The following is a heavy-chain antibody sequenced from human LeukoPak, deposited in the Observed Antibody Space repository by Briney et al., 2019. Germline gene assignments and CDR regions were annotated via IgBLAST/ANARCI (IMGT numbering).Heavy chain of an antibody. CDR3: AKDMRSGSSSSAVDYYYGMDV. Sequence: GGSLRLSCAASGFTFSSYAMSWVRQAPGKGLEWVSAISGSGGSTYYADSAKGRFTISRDNSKNTLYLQMNSLRAEDTAVYYCAKDMRSGSSSSAVDYYYGMDVWGQGTTVTVSS. D-gene: IGHD6-6*01. V-gene: IGHV3-23*01. CDR2: ISGSGGST. CDR1: GFTFSSYA. J-gene: IGHJ6*02.